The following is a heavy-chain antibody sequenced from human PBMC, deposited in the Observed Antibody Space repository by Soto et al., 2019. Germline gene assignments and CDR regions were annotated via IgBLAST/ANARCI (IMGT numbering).Heavy chain of an antibody. V-gene: IGHV3-30-3*01. D-gene: IGHD3-22*01. Sequence: GGSLRLSCAASGFTFSSYAMHWVRQAPGKGLEWVAVISYDGSNKYYADSVKGRFTISRDNSKNTLYLQMNSLRAEDTAVYYCARGFTMIVVVMGTSDFDYWGQGTLVTVSS. CDR3: ARGFTMIVVVMGTSDFDY. CDR1: GFTFSSYA. J-gene: IGHJ4*02. CDR2: ISYDGSNK.